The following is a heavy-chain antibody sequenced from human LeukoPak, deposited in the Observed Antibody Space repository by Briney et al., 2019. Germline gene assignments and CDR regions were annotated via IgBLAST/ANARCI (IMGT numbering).Heavy chain of an antibody. V-gene: IGHV3-48*03. CDR2: ISSRDTTE. J-gene: IGHJ4*02. CDR1: GFTFSSYE. D-gene: IGHD1-26*01. Sequence: GGSLRLSCAASGFTFSSYEMSWVRQAPGKGLEWVSYISSRDTTEKYADSVKGRFTISRDNARTSLYLQMNSLRVDDTAVYYCVRGELLNYFVYWGQGTLVTVSS. CDR3: VRGELLNYFVY.